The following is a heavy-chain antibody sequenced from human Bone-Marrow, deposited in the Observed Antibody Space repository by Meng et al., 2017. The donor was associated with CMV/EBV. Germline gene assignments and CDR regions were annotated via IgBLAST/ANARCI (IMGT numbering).Heavy chain of an antibody. J-gene: IGHJ4*02. CDR3: ASLGGGCYYQDY. V-gene: IGHV3-74*03. Sequence: GESLKISCAASGFTFSSYWMHWVRQAPGKGLVWVSRINSDGSTTTYADSVKGRFAISRDNAKNMVYLQMNSLRAEDTAEYYCASLGGGCYYQDYWGQGILVTVSS. D-gene: IGHD3-22*01. CDR2: INSDGSTT. CDR1: GFTFSSYW.